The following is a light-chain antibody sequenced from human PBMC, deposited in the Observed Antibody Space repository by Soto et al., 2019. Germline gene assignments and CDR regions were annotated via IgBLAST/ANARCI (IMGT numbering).Light chain of an antibody. J-gene: IGKJ4*01. CDR1: HSVSGRY. Sequence: IVLTQSPDTLSLSPGEGATLSCRASHSVSGRYLAWYQQKPGQAPRLLIYDASSRATGIPDRFSGSGSGTDFTLTISSLEPEDSAVYYCQQYGSSPLLTFGGGTK. CDR2: DAS. CDR3: QQYGSSPLLT. V-gene: IGKV3-20*01.